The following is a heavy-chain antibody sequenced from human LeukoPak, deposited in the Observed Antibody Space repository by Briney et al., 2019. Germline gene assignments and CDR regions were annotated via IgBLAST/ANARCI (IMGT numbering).Heavy chain of an antibody. Sequence: GGSLRLSCAASGFAFDDYAMHWVRQAPGKGLEWVSGISWNSGSIGYADSVKGRFTISRDNAKNSLYLQMNSLRAEDTAVYYCARDRIAVAGLDYWGQGTLVTVSS. J-gene: IGHJ4*02. V-gene: IGHV3-9*01. CDR1: GFAFDDYA. CDR2: ISWNSGSI. CDR3: ARDRIAVAGLDY. D-gene: IGHD6-19*01.